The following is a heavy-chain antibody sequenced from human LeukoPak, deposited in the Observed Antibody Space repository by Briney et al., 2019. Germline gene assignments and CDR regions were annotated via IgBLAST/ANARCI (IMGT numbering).Heavy chain of an antibody. J-gene: IGHJ4*02. V-gene: IGHV3-48*03. CDR2: ISSSGSTI. Sequence: GALRLSCAASGFTFSSYEMNWVRQAPGKGLEWVSYISSSGSTIYYADSVKGRFTISRDNAKNSLYLQMNSLRAEDTAAYYCARGGRYYDSSGYRSRHDPLNWGQGTLVTVSS. CDR3: ARGGRYYDSSGYRSRHDPLN. D-gene: IGHD3-22*01. CDR1: GFTFSSYE.